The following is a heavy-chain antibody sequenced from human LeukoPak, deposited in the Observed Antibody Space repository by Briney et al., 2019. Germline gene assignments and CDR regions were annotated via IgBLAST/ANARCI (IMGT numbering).Heavy chain of an antibody. J-gene: IGHJ6*04. D-gene: IGHD3-10*02. V-gene: IGHV3-48*03. CDR1: GFTFSTYE. Sequence: GGSLRLSCAASGFTFSTYEMNWVRQAPGKGLEWVSYISSSGSTIFYADSVKGRFTISRDNAKNSLYLQMNSLRAEDTAVYYCAELGITMIGGVWGKGTTVTISS. CDR3: AELGITMIGGV. CDR2: ISSSGSTI.